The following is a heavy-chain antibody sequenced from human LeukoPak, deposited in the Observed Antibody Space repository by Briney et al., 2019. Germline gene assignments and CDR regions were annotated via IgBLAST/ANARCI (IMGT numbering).Heavy chain of an antibody. CDR3: ARSSSYVYYGMDV. J-gene: IGHJ6*02. D-gene: IGHD2-2*01. CDR1: GGTISSYY. Sequence: SETLSFTGTVSGGTISSYYWSWIRQPPGKGLEWFGYIYYSGSTNYNPSLKSRVTISVDTSKNQFSLRLSSVTAADTAVYYCARSSSYVYYGMDVWGQGTTVTVSS. V-gene: IGHV4-59*01. CDR2: IYYSGST.